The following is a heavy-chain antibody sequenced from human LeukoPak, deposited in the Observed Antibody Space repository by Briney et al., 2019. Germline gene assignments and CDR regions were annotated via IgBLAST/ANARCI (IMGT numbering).Heavy chain of an antibody. CDR3: ARDDFWSGSRYP. Sequence: GASVKVSCKASGYTFTSYDINWVRQATGQGLEWMGWMNPNSGGTNYAQKFQGRVTMTRDTSISTAYMELSRLRSDDTAVYYCARDDFWSGSRYPWGQGTLVTVSS. CDR2: MNPNSGGT. J-gene: IGHJ5*02. D-gene: IGHD3-3*01. CDR1: GYTFTSYD. V-gene: IGHV1-2*02.